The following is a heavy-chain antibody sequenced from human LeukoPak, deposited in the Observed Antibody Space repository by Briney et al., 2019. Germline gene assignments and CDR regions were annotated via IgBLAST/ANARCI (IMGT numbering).Heavy chain of an antibody. D-gene: IGHD3-9*01. J-gene: IGHJ4*02. CDR3: AKAEGQGLTGYYRPFDY. CDR1: GFTFSSYG. CDR2: ISYDGSNK. Sequence: GGSLRLSCAAFGFTFSSYGMHWVRQAPGKGLEWVAVISYDGSNKYYADSVKGRFTISRDNSKNTLYLQMNSLRAEDTAVYYCAKAEGQGLTGYYRPFDYWGQGTLVTVSS. V-gene: IGHV3-30*18.